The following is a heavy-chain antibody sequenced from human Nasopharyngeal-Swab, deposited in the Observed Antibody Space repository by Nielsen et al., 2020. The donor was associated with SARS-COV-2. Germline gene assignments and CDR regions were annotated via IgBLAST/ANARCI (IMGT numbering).Heavy chain of an antibody. CDR1: GFTFSSYT. D-gene: IGHD3-3*01. CDR2: ISSSTSTI. J-gene: IGHJ6*02. CDR3: ARDGLDYDFWSAYFMDV. V-gene: IGHV3-48*04. Sequence: GGSLRLSCAASGFTFSSYTMNWVRQAPGMGLEWASYISSSTSTIYYTDSVKGRFTVSRGNAKNSLYLQMNSLRAEDTAVYYCARDGLDYDFWSAYFMDVWGQGTTVTVSS.